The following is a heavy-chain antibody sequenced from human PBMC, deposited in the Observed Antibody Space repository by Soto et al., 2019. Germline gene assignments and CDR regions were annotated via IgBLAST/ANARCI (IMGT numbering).Heavy chain of an antibody. V-gene: IGHV1-69*06. Sequence: QVQLVQSGAEVKKPGSSVKVSCKASGGTFSSYAISWVRQAPGQGLEWMGGIIPIFGTANYAQKFQGRVTITADKSTSTAYMELSSLRSEDTAVYYCARVGTAMVINYYYYGMDVWGQGTTVTVSS. D-gene: IGHD5-18*01. CDR1: GGTFSSYA. CDR2: IIPIFGTA. J-gene: IGHJ6*02. CDR3: ARVGTAMVINYYYYGMDV.